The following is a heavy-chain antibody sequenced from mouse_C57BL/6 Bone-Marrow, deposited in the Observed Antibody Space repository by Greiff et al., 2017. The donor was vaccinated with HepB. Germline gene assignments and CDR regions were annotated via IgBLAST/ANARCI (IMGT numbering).Heavy chain of an antibody. J-gene: IGHJ1*03. CDR3: ARGGYWYFDV. CDR2: IDPANGNT. V-gene: IGHV14-3*01. CDR1: GFNIKKTY. Sequence: VQLQQSVAELVRPGASVNFSCTASGFNIKKTYMHGGKQRPEQGLEGIGRIDPANGNTKYAPKFQGKATITADTASNTAYLQLSSLTSEDTAIYYCARGGYWYFDVWGTGTTVTVSS.